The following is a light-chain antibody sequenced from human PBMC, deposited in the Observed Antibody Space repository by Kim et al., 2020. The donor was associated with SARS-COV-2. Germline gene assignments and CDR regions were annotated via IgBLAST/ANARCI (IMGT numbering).Light chain of an antibody. Sequence: DIQMTQSPSSLSASVGDRVTITCRASQCIKTYLNWYQQKPGKPPKFLIYDASTLQSGVPSRFSGGGSGTDFTLTIRGLQPEDFATYYGKQTNKTPGTWGEGTKVDIK. CDR1: QCIKTY. V-gene: IGKV1-39*01. CDR2: DAS. J-gene: IGKJ1*01. CDR3: KQTNKTPGT.